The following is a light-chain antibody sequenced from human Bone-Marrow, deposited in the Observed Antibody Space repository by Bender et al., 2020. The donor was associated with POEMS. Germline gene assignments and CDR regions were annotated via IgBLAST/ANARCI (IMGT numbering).Light chain of an antibody. CDR1: KLGDKY. CDR2: EDN. J-gene: IGLJ1*01. V-gene: IGLV3-1*01. Sequence: SYELTQPPSVSVSPGQTASITCSGHKLGDKYVSWYQQKPGQSPVLVIYEDNKRPSGIPERFSGSNSGNTATLTISVTQTMDEADYFCQAWDITYVFGTGTKVTVL. CDR3: QAWDITYV.